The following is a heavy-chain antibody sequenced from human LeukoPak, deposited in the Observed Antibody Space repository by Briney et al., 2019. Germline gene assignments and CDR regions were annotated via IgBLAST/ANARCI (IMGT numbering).Heavy chain of an antibody. CDR1: GFTFSNFG. CDR3: AKGDYYDFDY. V-gene: IGHV3-23*01. J-gene: IGHJ4*02. CDR2: ITSGVGIT. D-gene: IGHD3-10*01. Sequence: GGSLRLSCAASGFTFSNFGMNWVRQAPGKGLEWVSIITSGVGITYYADSVKGRFTISRDNSKNTLYLQMKSLRAEDTAVYYCAKGDYYDFDYRGQGTLVTVSS.